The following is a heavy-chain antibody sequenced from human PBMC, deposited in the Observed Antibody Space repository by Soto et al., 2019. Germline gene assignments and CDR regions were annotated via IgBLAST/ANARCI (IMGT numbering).Heavy chain of an antibody. J-gene: IGHJ6*02. V-gene: IGHV1-69*13. CDR1: GGTFSSYA. Sequence: ASVKVSCKASGGTFSSYAISWVRQAPGQGLEWMGGIIPIFGTANYAQKFQGRVTITADESTSTAYMELSSLRSEDTAVYYCAKGIVVVPAADYYYYGMDVWGQGTTVTVSS. CDR3: AKGIVVVPAADYYYYGMDV. D-gene: IGHD2-2*01. CDR2: IIPIFGTA.